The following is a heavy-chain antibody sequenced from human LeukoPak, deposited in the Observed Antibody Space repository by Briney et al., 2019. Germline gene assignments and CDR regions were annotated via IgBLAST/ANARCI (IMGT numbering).Heavy chain of an antibody. J-gene: IGHJ3*02. CDR3: ARGAHGKEAFDI. Sequence: GGSLRLSCAASDFPFIGYTMHWVRQAPGKGLEWVAGIPYDGSQNSYADSVKGRFTISSDNSKNTVFLEMNSLRGEDSAVYYCARGAHGKEAFDIWGPGTMVTVSS. CDR2: IPYDGSQN. V-gene: IGHV3-30*14. CDR1: DFPFIGYT.